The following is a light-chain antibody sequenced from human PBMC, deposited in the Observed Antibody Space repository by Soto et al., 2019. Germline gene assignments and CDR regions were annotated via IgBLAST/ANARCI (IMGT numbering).Light chain of an antibody. CDR3: QQYNKWPLT. CDR1: ETISRD. J-gene: IGKJ4*01. CDR2: GAF. V-gene: IGKV3D-15*01. Sequence: IVMTQSPATLSVSPGEGATLSCRASETISRDLAWYQQKPGQSARLLIFGAFTRATGVPVRFSGSGSGTEFTLTVSSLQSEDVAVYFCQQYNKWPLTFGGGTRVEIK.